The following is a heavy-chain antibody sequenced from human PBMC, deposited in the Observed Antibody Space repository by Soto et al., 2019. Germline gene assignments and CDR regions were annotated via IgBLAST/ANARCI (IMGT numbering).Heavy chain of an antibody. Sequence: ASVKVSCKASGGTFSSYAISWVRQAPGQGLEWMGGIIPIFGTANYAQKFQGRVTITADESTSTAYMELSSLRSEDTAVYYCARGRRNYYDSSGFHPRPDWFDPWGQGTLVTVSS. V-gene: IGHV1-69*13. CDR3: ARGRRNYYDSSGFHPRPDWFDP. CDR1: GGTFSSYA. D-gene: IGHD3-22*01. J-gene: IGHJ5*02. CDR2: IIPIFGTA.